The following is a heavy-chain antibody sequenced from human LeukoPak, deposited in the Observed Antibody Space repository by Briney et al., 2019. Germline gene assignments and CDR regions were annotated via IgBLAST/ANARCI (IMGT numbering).Heavy chain of an antibody. Sequence: GGSLRLSCAASGFTFSRFWMHWVHQDPGKGLAWVSRINSDGSITSYADSVKGRFTISRDNAKNTLYLQMNSLRAEDTAVYYCARAGMYYYDGSGGGDAFDIWGQGTMVTVSS. V-gene: IGHV3-74*01. CDR1: GFTFSRFW. D-gene: IGHD3-22*01. J-gene: IGHJ3*02. CDR2: INSDGSIT. CDR3: ARAGMYYYDGSGGGDAFDI.